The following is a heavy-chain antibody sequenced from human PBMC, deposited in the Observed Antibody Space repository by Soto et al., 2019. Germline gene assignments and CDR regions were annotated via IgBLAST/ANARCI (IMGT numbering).Heavy chain of an antibody. CDR1: GFTFSSYA. J-gene: IGHJ4*02. D-gene: IGHD3-10*01. Sequence: EVQLLESGGGSVQPGGSLRLSCAASGFTFSSYAMSWVRQAPGKGLEWVSAISGSGGSTYYADSVKGRFTISRDNSKNTLYLQMNSLRAEDTGVYYCAKSPSYGSGEVDYWGQGTLVTVSS. CDR2: ISGSGGST. V-gene: IGHV3-23*01. CDR3: AKSPSYGSGEVDY.